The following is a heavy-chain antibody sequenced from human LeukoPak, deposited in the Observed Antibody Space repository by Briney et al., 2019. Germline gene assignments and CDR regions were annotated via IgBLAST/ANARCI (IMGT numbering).Heavy chain of an antibody. Sequence: PSQTLSLTCTVSGGSISSGDYYWSWIRQPPGKGLEWIGYINYSGSTYYNPSLKSRVTISVDTSKNQFSLKLSSVTAADTAVYYCASENSYCSGGSCANAFDIWGQGTMVTVSS. V-gene: IGHV4-30-4*01. CDR1: GGSISSGDYY. J-gene: IGHJ3*02. CDR2: INYSGST. D-gene: IGHD2-15*01. CDR3: ASENSYCSGGSCANAFDI.